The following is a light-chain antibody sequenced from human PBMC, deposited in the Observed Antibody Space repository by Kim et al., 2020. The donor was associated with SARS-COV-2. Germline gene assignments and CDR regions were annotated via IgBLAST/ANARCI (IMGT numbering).Light chain of an antibody. CDR3: QQSYSTPLT. J-gene: IGKJ4*01. V-gene: IGKV1-39*01. CDR1: QSICSY. Sequence: ASVGDRLTMTCRASQSICSYLDWYQQRPGTAPQLLIDAASSFQSGVPSRFSGSASGTDFTLTISSLQPEDFATHYCQQSYSTPLTFGGGTKVDI. CDR2: AAS.